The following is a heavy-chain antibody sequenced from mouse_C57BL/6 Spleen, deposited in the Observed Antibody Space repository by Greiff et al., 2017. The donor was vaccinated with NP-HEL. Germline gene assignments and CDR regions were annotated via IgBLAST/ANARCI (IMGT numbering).Heavy chain of an antibody. CDR2: ISDGGSYT. V-gene: IGHV5-4*01. D-gene: IGHD3-2*02. CDR3: AREGSSGFSYYAMDY. J-gene: IGHJ4*01. Sequence: EVMLVESGGGLVKPGGSLKLSCAASGFTFSSYAMSWVRQTPEKRLEWVATISDGGSYTYYPDNVKGRFTISRDNAKNNLYLQMSHLKSEDTAMYYCAREGSSGFSYYAMDYWGQGTSVTVSS. CDR1: GFTFSSYA.